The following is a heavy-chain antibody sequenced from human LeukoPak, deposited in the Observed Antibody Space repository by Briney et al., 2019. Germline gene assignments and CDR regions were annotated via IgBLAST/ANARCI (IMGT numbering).Heavy chain of an antibody. CDR3: ARDLGVAGILGY. J-gene: IGHJ4*02. Sequence: GGSLRLSCAASGFTFSSYAMNWVRQAPGKGLEWVSAISGSGGSTYYADSVKGRFTISRDNSKNTLYLQMNSLRAEDTAVYYCARDLGVAGILGYWGQGTLVTVSS. D-gene: IGHD6-19*01. CDR2: ISGSGGST. V-gene: IGHV3-23*01. CDR1: GFTFSSYA.